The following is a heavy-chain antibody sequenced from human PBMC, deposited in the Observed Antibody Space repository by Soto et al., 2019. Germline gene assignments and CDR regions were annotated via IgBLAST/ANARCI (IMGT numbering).Heavy chain of an antibody. CDR2: ISSSSSYI. CDR1: GFTFSSYS. V-gene: IGHV3-21*04. Sequence: EVQLVESGGGLVKPGGSLRLSCAASGFTFSSYSMNWVRQAPGKGLEWVSSISSSSSYIYYADSVKGRFTISRDNAKNSLYLQMNSLRAEDTAVYYCAKPHRDVYSTAFFYHWGQGTLVTVSS. CDR3: AKPHRDVYSTAFFYH. D-gene: IGHD4-4*01. J-gene: IGHJ4*02.